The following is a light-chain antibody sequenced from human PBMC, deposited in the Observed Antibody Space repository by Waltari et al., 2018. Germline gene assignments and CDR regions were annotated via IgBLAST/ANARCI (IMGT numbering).Light chain of an antibody. CDR1: SANIGSNT. Sequence: QSVVTQPPSASGTPGQRVTISCSGSSANIGSNTVNCYQQLPGMTPKLLIYNNNKRPSGVPDRFSGSKSGTSASLAISGLQSEDEADYYCAAWDDSLPGLFVFGSGTKVTVL. CDR2: NNN. J-gene: IGLJ1*01. CDR3: AAWDDSLPGLFV. V-gene: IGLV1-44*01.